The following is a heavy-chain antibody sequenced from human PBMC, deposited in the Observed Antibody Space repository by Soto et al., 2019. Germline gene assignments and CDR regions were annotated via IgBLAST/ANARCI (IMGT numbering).Heavy chain of an antibody. J-gene: IGHJ4*02. CDR3: ARENGDFDY. CDR2: LTPNNGDT. CDR1: GYTFTNYD. D-gene: IGHD4-17*01. Sequence: QVQPVQSGAEVKKPGASVKVSCKAAGYTFTNYDINWVRQVSGQGLEWMGWLTPNNGDTGIAQKFRGRLTMTRTTSIRTAYMEPSRLRSEDLAVYYCARENGDFDYWAQGSQVTVSS. V-gene: IGHV1-8*01.